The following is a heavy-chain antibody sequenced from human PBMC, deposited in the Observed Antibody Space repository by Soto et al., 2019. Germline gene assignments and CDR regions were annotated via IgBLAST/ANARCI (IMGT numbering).Heavy chain of an antibody. D-gene: IGHD3-9*01. CDR1: GFTFRSYS. V-gene: IGHV3-21*01. CDR3: ARDVLPGWYYDILTGREQTYYYYYYMDV. CDR2: ISSSSSYI. J-gene: IGHJ6*03. Sequence: GGSLRLSCAASGFTFRSYSMNWVRQAPGKGLEWVSSISSSSSYIYYADSVKGRFTISRDNAKNPLYLQMTSLRAEDTAVYYCARDVLPGWYYDILTGREQTYYYYYYMDVWGKGTTVTVSS.